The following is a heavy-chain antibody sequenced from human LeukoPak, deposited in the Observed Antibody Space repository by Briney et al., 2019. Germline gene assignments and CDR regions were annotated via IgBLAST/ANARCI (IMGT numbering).Heavy chain of an antibody. CDR2: IYHSGST. D-gene: IGHD3-3*01. CDR1: GGSISSGYY. J-gene: IGHJ4*02. Sequence: SETLSLTCTVSGGSISSGYYWGWIRQPPGKGLEWIGSIYHSGSTYYNPSPKSRVTISVDTSKNQFSLKLSSVTAADTAVYYCARHRNDFWSGYLNYWGQGTLVTVSS. V-gene: IGHV4-38-2*02. CDR3: ARHRNDFWSGYLNY.